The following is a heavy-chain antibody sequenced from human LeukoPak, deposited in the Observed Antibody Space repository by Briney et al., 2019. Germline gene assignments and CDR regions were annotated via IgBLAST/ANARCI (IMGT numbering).Heavy chain of an antibody. Sequence: GGSLRLSCAASGFTFSSYWMHWVRQAPGKGLVWVSRINSDGSSTSYADSVKGRFTISRDNAKNTLYLQMNSLRAEDTAVYYCARDPGIAVAGTPPSADYMDVWGKGTTVTVSS. D-gene: IGHD6-19*01. CDR2: INSDGSST. CDR1: GFTFSSYW. V-gene: IGHV3-74*01. CDR3: ARDPGIAVAGTPPSADYMDV. J-gene: IGHJ6*03.